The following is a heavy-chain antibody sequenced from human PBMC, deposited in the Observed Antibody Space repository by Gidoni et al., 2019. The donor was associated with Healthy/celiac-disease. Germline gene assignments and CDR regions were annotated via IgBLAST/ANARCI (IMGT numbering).Heavy chain of an antibody. V-gene: IGHV4-34*01. CDR3: AGLVATITPLDY. CDR1: GGSFSGYY. CDR2: IKPSGST. J-gene: IGHJ4*02. Sequence: QVQLQQWGAGLLKPSETLSLTCAVYGGSFSGYYWSWIRQPPGKGLEWIGEIKPSGSTNYNPVPKSRGNISGDNAKKQFPLKLSSVDAADTAVYYWAGLVATITPLDYWVQGTLVTLSS. D-gene: IGHD5-12*01.